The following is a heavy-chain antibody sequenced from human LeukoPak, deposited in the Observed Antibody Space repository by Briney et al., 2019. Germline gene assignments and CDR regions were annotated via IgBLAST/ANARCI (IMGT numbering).Heavy chain of an antibody. CDR1: GFTVSSNY. Sequence: GGSLRLSCAASGFTVSSNYMSWVRQAPGKGLEWVSVIYSGGSTYYADSVKGRFTISRDNSKNTLYLQMNSLRAEDTAVYYCAKSPFWDGMGYYYYYMDVWGKGTTVTVSS. V-gene: IGHV3-53*01. CDR3: AKSPFWDGMGYYYYYMDV. J-gene: IGHJ6*03. D-gene: IGHD3-3*01. CDR2: IYSGGST.